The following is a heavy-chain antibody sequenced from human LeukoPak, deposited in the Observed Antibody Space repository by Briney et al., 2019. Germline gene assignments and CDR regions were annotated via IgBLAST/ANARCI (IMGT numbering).Heavy chain of an antibody. V-gene: IGHV1-2*02. J-gene: IGHJ5*02. CDR3: ARYLVAILTGYYTNWFDP. CDR2: INPNSGGT. Sequence: GSVNVSCKASGYTFTGDYMHWVRQAPGQGLEWMGWINPNSGGTNYAQKFQGRVTMTRDTSISTAYMELSRLRSDDPAVYYWARYLVAILTGYYTNWFDPWGQGTLVTVSS. CDR1: GYTFTGDY. D-gene: IGHD3-9*01.